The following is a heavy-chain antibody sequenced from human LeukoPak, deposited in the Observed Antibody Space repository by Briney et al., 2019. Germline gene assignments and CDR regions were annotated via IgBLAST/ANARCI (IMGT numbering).Heavy chain of an antibody. Sequence: GGSLRLSCAASGFTFSSYWMHWVRQAPGKGLEWVANINQDGREEHFVDSVKGRFTISRDNPKNSLYLQMNGLRAEDTAVYCCSRGQPFGDYWGQGALVTVSS. D-gene: IGHD2-2*01. V-gene: IGHV3-7*03. CDR1: GFTFSSYW. J-gene: IGHJ4*02. CDR3: SRGQPFGDY. CDR2: INQDGREE.